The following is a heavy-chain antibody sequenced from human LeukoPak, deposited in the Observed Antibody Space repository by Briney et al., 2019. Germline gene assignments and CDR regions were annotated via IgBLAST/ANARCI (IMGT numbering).Heavy chain of an antibody. V-gene: IGHV3-53*05. CDR3: AREGVGYFFDY. CDR2: VYIGGRT. CDR1: GFTVSGNY. D-gene: IGHD5-18*01. Sequence: GGSLRLSCAASGFTVSGNYVSWVRQAPGKGLEWVSVVYIGGRTYYADSVKGRFTISRDNSKNTLFLQMRGLRPEDTAIYYCAREGVGYFFDYWGQGALVTVSS. J-gene: IGHJ4*02.